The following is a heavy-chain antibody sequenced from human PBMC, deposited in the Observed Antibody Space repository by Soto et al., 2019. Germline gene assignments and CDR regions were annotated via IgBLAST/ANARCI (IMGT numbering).Heavy chain of an antibody. J-gene: IGHJ4*02. Sequence: PSETLSLTCTVSGGSMRNYFWTWIRQLPGKGLELIGYIHYSGATSFFSSYNPSLRCRVTISEDTSKNQFSLKLLSVTSADTAVYFCAAGEASSRNLAPYYLNFWGQGTLVTVS. D-gene: IGHD6-13*01. CDR1: GGSMRNYF. CDR3: AAGEASSRNLAPYYLNF. CDR2: IHYSGATSFFS. V-gene: IGHV4-59*01.